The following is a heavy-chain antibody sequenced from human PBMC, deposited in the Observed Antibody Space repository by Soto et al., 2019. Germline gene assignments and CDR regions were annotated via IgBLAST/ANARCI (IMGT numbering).Heavy chain of an antibody. J-gene: IGHJ4*02. CDR3: ARADVYGNWFAS. CDR2: IIPLSGKP. D-gene: IGHD3-10*01. V-gene: IGHV1-69*01. CDR1: RGTFSSSA. Sequence: QVQLVQSGAEVKKPGSSVKVSCKASRGTFSSSAINWVRQAPGQGLEWMGGIIPLSGKPNYSQKFQGRVTITADESTSRAYTELSSLRSAATARYCCARADVYGNWFASGGQASLLTVSS.